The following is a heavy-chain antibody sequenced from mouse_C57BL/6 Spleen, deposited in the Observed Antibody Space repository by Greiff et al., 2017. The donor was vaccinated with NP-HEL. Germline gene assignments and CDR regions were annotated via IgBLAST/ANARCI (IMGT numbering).Heavy chain of an antibody. CDR3: ARGLLRYSYWYFDV. CDR2: INYDGSST. Sequence: EVQLVESEGGLVQPGSSMKLSCTASGFTFSDYYMAWVRQVPEKGLEWVANINYDGSSTYYLDSLKSRFIISRDNAKNILYLQMCSLKSEDTATYYCARGLLRYSYWYFDVWGTGTTVTVSS. J-gene: IGHJ1*03. V-gene: IGHV5-16*01. CDR1: GFTFSDYY. D-gene: IGHD1-1*01.